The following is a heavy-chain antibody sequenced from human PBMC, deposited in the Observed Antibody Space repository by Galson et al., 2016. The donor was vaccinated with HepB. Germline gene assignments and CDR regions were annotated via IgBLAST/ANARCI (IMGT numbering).Heavy chain of an antibody. D-gene: IGHD6-13*01. CDR3: ARGDSSWGYWYFDL. CDR1: GGSISSGNW. CDR2: IYHSGTA. V-gene: IGHV4-4*02. Sequence: ATLSLTCAVTGGSISSGNWWSWVRQPPGKGLEWIGEIYHSGTATYNPSLESRGPMSLDKSKNQISLKLSSVTAADTAVYYCARGDSSWGYWYFDLWGRGTLVTVSS. J-gene: IGHJ2*01.